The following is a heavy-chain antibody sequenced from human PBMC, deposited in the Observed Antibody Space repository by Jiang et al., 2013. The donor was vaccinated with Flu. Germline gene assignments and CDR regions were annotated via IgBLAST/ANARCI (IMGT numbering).Heavy chain of an antibody. CDR3: ARGNDSGDYYSFYFDY. V-gene: IGHV3-7*04. Sequence: LLESGGGLVQPGGSLRVSCAASGFTFSRHWMTWVRQAPGKGLEWVANINQLGSDKYYVDSVKGRFTISRDNAKNSLFLQMNSLTAADTAVYYCARGNDSGDYYSFYFDYWGQGTLVTVSS. CDR1: GFTFSRHW. J-gene: IGHJ4*02. D-gene: IGHD3-22*01. CDR2: INQLGSDK.